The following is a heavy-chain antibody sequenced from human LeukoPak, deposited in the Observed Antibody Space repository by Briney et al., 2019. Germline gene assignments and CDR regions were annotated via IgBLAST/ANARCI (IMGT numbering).Heavy chain of an antibody. CDR1: GYDSISTYY. CDR3: AREGWKAWAVPAAIDY. D-gene: IGHD2-2*01. Sequence: SETLSLTCSVSGYDSISTYYWNWIRQPPGKGLEWIGLIFYKGNTNYNPSLESRVTMSVDTSKNEFSLKLKSVTAADTAVYYCAREGWKAWAVPAAIDYWGQGTLVTVSS. V-gene: IGHV4-59*01. CDR2: IFYKGNT. J-gene: IGHJ4*02.